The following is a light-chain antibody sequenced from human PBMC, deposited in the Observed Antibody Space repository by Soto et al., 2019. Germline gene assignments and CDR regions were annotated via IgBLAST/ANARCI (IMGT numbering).Light chain of an antibody. V-gene: IGKV3-20*01. CDR3: QQYGLSPWT. CDR2: GAS. J-gene: IGKJ1*01. CDR1: QSISSSY. Sequence: DIVLTQSPGTLSLSPGERATLSCRASQSISSSYIAWYQQRPGQAPRLLIYGASTRATGIPDRFRGSGSGTDFTLIISRREPEDFAVYYCQQYGLSPWTFGQGTKVEI.